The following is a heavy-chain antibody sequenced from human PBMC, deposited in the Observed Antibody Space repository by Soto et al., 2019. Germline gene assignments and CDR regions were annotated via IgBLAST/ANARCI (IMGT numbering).Heavy chain of an antibody. V-gene: IGHV1-18*01. Sequence: ASVKVSCKASGYTFTSYGISWVRQAPGQGLEWMGWISAYNGNTNYAQKLQGRVTMTTDTSTSTAYMELRSLRSDDTAVYYCARNPIAAAGRSYYYMDVWGKGTTVTVSS. CDR2: ISAYNGNT. CDR1: GYTFTSYG. CDR3: ARNPIAAAGRSYYYMDV. J-gene: IGHJ6*03. D-gene: IGHD6-13*01.